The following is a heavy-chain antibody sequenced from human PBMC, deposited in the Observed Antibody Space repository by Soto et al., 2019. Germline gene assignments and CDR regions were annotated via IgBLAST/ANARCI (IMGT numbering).Heavy chain of an antibody. V-gene: IGHV4-4*02. CDR1: GDSLSTDYW. CDR3: GRGISYRWVY. D-gene: IGHD3-16*02. CDR2: IHHSWIT. J-gene: IGHJ4*02. Sequence: PWETLSLTCTVSGDSLSTDYWWSWVRQPPGKGLEWIGEIHHSWITNYIQSVRSRVTMSVDKSNTQVSLELTSVAAADTAVYYCGRGISYRWVYWGQGILVTVSS.